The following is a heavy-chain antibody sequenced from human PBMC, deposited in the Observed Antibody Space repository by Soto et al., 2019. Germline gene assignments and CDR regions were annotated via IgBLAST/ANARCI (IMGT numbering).Heavy chain of an antibody. V-gene: IGHV3-21*06. CDR2: ISSTTNYI. CDR3: ARESEDLTSNFDY. CDR1: GFTFTRYS. Sequence: PGGSLRLSCAASGFTFTRYSMNWVRQAPGKGLEWVSSISSTTNYIYYGDSMKGRFTISRDDAKNSLYLEMNSLRAENTAVYYCARESEDLTSNFDYWGQGTLVTVSS. J-gene: IGHJ4*02.